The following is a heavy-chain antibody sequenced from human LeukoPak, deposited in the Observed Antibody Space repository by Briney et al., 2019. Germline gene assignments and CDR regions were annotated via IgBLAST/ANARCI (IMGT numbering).Heavy chain of an antibody. D-gene: IGHD3-22*01. CDR1: GGSISSGSYS. CDR3: AREPLARAYYYDSSGYYPTSFYDY. Sequence: PSQTLSLTCAVSGGSISSGSYSWSWIRQPPGKGLEWIGYMFYTGNTYYNPSLKSRVTISVDTSKNQFSLKLSSVTAADTAVYYCAREPLARAYYYDSSGYYPTSFYDYWGQGTLVTVSS. CDR2: MFYTGNT. J-gene: IGHJ4*02. V-gene: IGHV4-30-4*07.